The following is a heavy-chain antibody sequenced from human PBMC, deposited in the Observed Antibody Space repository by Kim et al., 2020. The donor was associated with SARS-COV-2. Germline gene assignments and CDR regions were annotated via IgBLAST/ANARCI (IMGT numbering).Heavy chain of an antibody. Sequence: GESLKISCKGSGYSFTSYWIGWVRQMPGKGLEWMGIIYPGDSDTRYSPSFQGQVTISADKSISTAYLQWSSLKASDTAMYYCAREIESSGYSVGAFDIWGQGTMVTVSS. J-gene: IGHJ3*02. CDR1: GYSFTSYW. V-gene: IGHV5-51*01. CDR3: AREIESSGYSVGAFDI. CDR2: IYPGDSDT. D-gene: IGHD3-22*01.